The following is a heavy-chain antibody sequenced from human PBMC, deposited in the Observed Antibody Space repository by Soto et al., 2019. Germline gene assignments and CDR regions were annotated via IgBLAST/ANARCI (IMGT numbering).Heavy chain of an antibody. CDR1: GYTFSTYG. Sequence: ASVKVSCKASGYTFSTYGISWVRQAAGQGLEWMGWISVYSGTTDYAQRIQGRVIMTTDTSTNTAYMELMNLRSDDTAVYYCARVDYSNYAGGHFYMDFWGEGTTVTVSS. CDR3: ARVDYSNYAGGHFYMDF. D-gene: IGHD4-4*01. V-gene: IGHV1-18*01. CDR2: ISVYSGTT. J-gene: IGHJ6*03.